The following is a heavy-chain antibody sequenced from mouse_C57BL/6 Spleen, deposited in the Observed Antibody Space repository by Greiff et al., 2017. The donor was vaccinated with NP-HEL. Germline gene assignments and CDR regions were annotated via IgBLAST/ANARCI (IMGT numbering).Heavy chain of an antibody. CDR2: INPSSGYT. D-gene: IGHD2-4*01. J-gene: IGHJ3*01. CDR1: GYTFTSYT. V-gene: IGHV1-4*01. CDR3: ARGGLYYDYDGAY. Sequence: VQLQQSGAELARPGASVKMSCKASGYTFTSYTMHWVKQRPGQGLEWIGYINPSSGYTKYNQKFKDKATLTADKSSSTAYMQLSSLTSEDSAVYYCARGGLYYDYDGAYWGQGTLVTVSA.